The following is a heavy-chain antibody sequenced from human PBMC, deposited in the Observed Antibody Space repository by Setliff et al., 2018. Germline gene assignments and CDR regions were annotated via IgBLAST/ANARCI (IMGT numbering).Heavy chain of an antibody. CDR2: IYRGGDT. D-gene: IGHD6-19*01. V-gene: IGHV3-53*05. CDR3: AREGRSSGWYSGDYFYVYMDV. J-gene: IGHJ6*03. Sequence: LRLSCRVSGLTVSDNYMNWVRQAPGKGLEWVSVIYRGGDTFYADSVKGRVTVSRDNSKKTLYLQMNSLRGDDTAVYYCAREGRSSGWYSGDYFYVYMDVWGRGTTVTVSS. CDR1: GLTVSDNY.